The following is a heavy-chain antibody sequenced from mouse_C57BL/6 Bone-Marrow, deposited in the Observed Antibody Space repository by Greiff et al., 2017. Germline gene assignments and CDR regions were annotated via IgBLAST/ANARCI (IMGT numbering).Heavy chain of an antibody. D-gene: IGHD2-4*01. Sequence: QVQLQQPGAELVKPGASVKVSCKASGYTFTSYWMHWVKQRPGQGLEWIGRIHPSDSDTNYNQKFKGKATLTVDKSSSPAYMQLSSLTSEDSAVYYCAIEGLRGGDYAMDYWGQGTSVTVSS. CDR1: GYTFTSYW. J-gene: IGHJ4*01. V-gene: IGHV1-74*01. CDR2: IHPSDSDT. CDR3: AIEGLRGGDYAMDY.